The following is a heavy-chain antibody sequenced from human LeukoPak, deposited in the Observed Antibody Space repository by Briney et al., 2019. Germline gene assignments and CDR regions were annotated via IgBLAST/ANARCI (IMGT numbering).Heavy chain of an antibody. V-gene: IGHV3-74*03. CDR2: ISPDGSTT. CDR1: GFTFSRYW. D-gene: IGHD3-10*01. CDR3: AREYGSGTYYFDY. Sequence: GGSLRLSCAASGFTFSRYWMHWVRQAPGKGLMWVSRISPDGSTTLYADSVKGRFTASRDNSKNTLYLQMNSLRTEDTAVYYCAREYGSGTYYFDYWGQGTLVTVSS. J-gene: IGHJ4*02.